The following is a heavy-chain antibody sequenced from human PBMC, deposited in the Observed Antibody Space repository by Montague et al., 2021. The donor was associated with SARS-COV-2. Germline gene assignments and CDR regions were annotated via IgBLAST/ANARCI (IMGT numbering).Heavy chain of an antibody. J-gene: IGHJ4*02. CDR3: ATLPSSITIFGVVQGYYFDD. D-gene: IGHD3-3*01. Sequence: SETLSLTCAVYGGSFSGYYWSWIRQPPEKGLEWIGEINQSGRTNNNPSLKSRVIISVDTSKNQFSLKLSSVTAADMAVYYCATLPSSITIFGVVQGYYFDDWGQGTLVTVSS. V-gene: IGHV4-34*01. CDR1: GGSFSGYY. CDR2: INQSGRT.